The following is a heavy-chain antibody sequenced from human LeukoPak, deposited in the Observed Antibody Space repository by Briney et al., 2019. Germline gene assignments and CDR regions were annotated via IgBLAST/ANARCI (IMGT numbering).Heavy chain of an antibody. CDR1: GGSISSGGHS. D-gene: IGHD3-22*01. Sequence: SQTLSLTCAVSGGSISSGGHSWSWIRQPPGKGLEWIGYIYHSGSTYYNPSLKSRVTISVDRSKNQFSRKLSSVTAADTAVYYCARVRRYYYDSSRSFDYWGQGTLVTVSS. V-gene: IGHV4-30-2*01. CDR2: IYHSGST. J-gene: IGHJ4*02. CDR3: ARVRRYYYDSSRSFDY.